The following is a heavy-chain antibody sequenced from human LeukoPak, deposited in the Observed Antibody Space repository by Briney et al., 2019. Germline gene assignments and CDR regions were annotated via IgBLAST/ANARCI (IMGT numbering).Heavy chain of an antibody. CDR1: GGSISSSNW. Sequence: SETLSLTCAVSGGSISSSNWWSWVRQPPGKGLEWIGEIHHSGSTYFNPSLKSRVTISTDTSKNQFSLEVNSVSAADTAVYYCTRGAPNSGWTFQYWGQGTLVTVSP. CDR2: IHHSGST. CDR3: TRGAPNSGWTFQY. D-gene: IGHD5-12*01. V-gene: IGHV4-4*02. J-gene: IGHJ1*01.